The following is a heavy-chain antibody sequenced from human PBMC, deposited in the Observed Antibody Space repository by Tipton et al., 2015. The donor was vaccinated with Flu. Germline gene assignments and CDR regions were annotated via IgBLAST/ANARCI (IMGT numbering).Heavy chain of an antibody. V-gene: IGHV3-53*01. J-gene: IGHJ6*02. Sequence: SLRLSCAASGFTVSSNYMTWVRQAPGKGLEWVSVIYIGGSIYYADSVKGRFTISRDKSKNTVYLQMNSLRAEDTAVYYCARGREARGGHYGMDVWAKGPRSPSP. CDR1: GFTVSSNY. CDR2: IYIGGSI. CDR3: ARGREARGGHYGMDV. D-gene: IGHD3-10*01.